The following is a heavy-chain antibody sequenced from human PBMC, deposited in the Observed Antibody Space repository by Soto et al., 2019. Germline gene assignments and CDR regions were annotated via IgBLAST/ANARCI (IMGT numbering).Heavy chain of an antibody. CDR1: GGSISSSSYY. D-gene: IGHD3-10*01. V-gene: IGHV4-39*07. CDR3: ASMVRGVITLVTY. Sequence: SETLSLTCTVSGGSISSSSYYWGWIRQPPGKGLEWIGSIYYSGSTNYNPSLKSRVTISVDTSKNQFSLKLSSVTAADTAVYYCASMVRGVITLVTYWGQGTLVTVSS. J-gene: IGHJ4*02. CDR2: IYYSGST.